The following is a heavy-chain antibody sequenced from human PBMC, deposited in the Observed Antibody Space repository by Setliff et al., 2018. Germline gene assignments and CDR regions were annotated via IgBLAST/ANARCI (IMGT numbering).Heavy chain of an antibody. Sequence: ASVKVSCKSSGYTFTGYYMHWVRQAPGQGLEWMGWINPNSGGTNYAQKFQGRVTMTRDTSISTAYMEPSRLRSDDTAVYYCARVAPHYYDSSGTNWFDPWGQGTLVTV. J-gene: IGHJ5*02. V-gene: IGHV1-2*02. CDR2: INPNSGGT. D-gene: IGHD3-22*01. CDR1: GYTFTGYY. CDR3: ARVAPHYYDSSGTNWFDP.